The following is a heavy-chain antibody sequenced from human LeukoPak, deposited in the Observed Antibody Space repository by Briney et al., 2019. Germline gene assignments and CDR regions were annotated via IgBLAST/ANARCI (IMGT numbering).Heavy chain of an antibody. J-gene: IGHJ4*02. Sequence: GASVKVSCKASGYTFTSFGISWARQAPGQGLEWVGWISAYNGDANYAQKFQGRVTMTTDTSTSTAYMDLRSLRSDDTAAYYCVRDLGHVSGIFWDCWGQGTLVTVSS. V-gene: IGHV1-18*04. CDR1: GYTFTSFG. CDR2: ISAYNGDA. D-gene: IGHD3-10*01. CDR3: VRDLGHVSGIFWDC.